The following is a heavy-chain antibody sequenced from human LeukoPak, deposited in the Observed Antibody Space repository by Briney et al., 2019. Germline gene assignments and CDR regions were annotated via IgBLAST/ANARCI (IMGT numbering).Heavy chain of an antibody. CDR1: GFTFSSYG. CDR2: IWYDGSNK. V-gene: IGHV3-33*06. D-gene: IGHD5-24*01. Sequence: PGRSLRLSCAASGFTFSSYGMHWVRQAPGKGLEWVAVIWYDGSNKYYADSVKGRFTISRDNSKNTLYLQMNSLRAEDTAVYYCAKAEMATITGYWGQGTLVTVSS. J-gene: IGHJ4*02. CDR3: AKAEMATITGY.